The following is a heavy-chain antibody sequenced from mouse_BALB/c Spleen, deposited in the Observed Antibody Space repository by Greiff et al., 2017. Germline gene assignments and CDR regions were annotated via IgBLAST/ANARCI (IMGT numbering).Heavy chain of an antibody. Sequence: DVKLQESGPGLVKPSQSLSLTCTVTGYSITSDYAWNWIRQFPGNKLEWMGYISYSGSTSYNPSLKSRISITRDTSKNQFFLQLNSVTTEDTATYYCARDYYGRGPFAYWGQGTLVTVSA. J-gene: IGHJ3*01. CDR3: ARDYYGRGPFAY. D-gene: IGHD1-1*01. CDR2: ISYSGST. CDR1: GYSITSDYA. V-gene: IGHV3-2*02.